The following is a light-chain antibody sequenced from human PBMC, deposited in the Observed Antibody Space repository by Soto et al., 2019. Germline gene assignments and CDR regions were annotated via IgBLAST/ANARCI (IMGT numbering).Light chain of an antibody. Sequence: EIVLTQAPVTLSLSPGERATLSCRASQSVSSYLAWYQQKPGQAPRLLIYGPSTRATGIPARFSGSGSGTEFTLTITSLQSEDFAVYYCQQYNNWPRTFGQGTRLEIK. CDR1: QSVSSY. CDR2: GPS. CDR3: QQYNNWPRT. J-gene: IGKJ5*01. V-gene: IGKV3-15*01.